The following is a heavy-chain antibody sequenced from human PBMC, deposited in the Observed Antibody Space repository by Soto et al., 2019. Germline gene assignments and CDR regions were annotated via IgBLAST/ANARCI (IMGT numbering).Heavy chain of an antibody. V-gene: IGHV4-31*03. D-gene: IGHD6-13*01. J-gene: IGHJ4*02. CDR3: ARARYSSSWYYFDY. CDR1: GGSISSGGYY. Sequence: SETLSLTCTVSGGSISSGGYYWSWIRQHPGKGLEWIGYIYYSGSTYYNPSLQSRVTISVDTSKNQFSLKLSSVTAADTAVYYCARARYSSSWYYFDYWGQGTLVTVSS. CDR2: IYYSGST.